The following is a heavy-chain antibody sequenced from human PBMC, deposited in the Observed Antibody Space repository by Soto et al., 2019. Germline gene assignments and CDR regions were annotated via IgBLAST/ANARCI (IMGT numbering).Heavy chain of an antibody. CDR2: IRPSGCRT. V-gene: IGHV1-46*01. D-gene: IGHD5-18*01. J-gene: IGHJ4*02. Sequence: VHLVQSGAEVKKPGDSVKVSCKESGYTFTNYYIHWVRQAPGQGLEWLGIIRPSGCRTEYAQRFQGRVTMTRDTSTSTVYMELTSLTSEDTAVYYCAREPNESYYFDYWCQGTLVTVSS. CDR1: GYTFTNYY. CDR3: AREPNESYYFDY.